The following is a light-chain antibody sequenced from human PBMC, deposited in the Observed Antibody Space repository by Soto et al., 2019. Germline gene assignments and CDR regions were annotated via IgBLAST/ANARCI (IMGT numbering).Light chain of an antibody. CDR1: QSINTY. J-gene: IGKJ1*01. CDR3: QQSYSKSVT. CDR2: GTS. V-gene: IGKV1-39*01. Sequence: DIVMTQSPSSLSASVGDRVTITCRASQSINTYLNWYQQKPGKAPKLLIYGTSNLQSGVPSRFRGSASGTDFTLTISSLQPEDFATYYCQQSYSKSVTFGQGTKVEIK.